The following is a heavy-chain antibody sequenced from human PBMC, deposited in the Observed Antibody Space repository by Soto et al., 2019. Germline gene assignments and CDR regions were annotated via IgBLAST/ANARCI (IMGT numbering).Heavy chain of an antibody. Sequence: GGSLRLSCAASGFTVSSNYMSWVRQAPGKGLEWVSVIYSGGSTYYADSVKGRFTISRDNSKNTLYLQMNSLRAEDTAVYYCARAWWGGGRGPAPGYSGYDRPDRHFDYWGQGTLVTVSS. D-gene: IGHD5-12*01. J-gene: IGHJ4*02. CDR3: ARAWWGGGRGPAPGYSGYDRPDRHFDY. CDR2: IYSGGST. CDR1: GFTVSSNY. V-gene: IGHV3-66*01.